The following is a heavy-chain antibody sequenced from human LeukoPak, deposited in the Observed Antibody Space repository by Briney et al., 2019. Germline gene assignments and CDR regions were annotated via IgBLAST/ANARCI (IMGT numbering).Heavy chain of an antibody. Sequence: GGSLRLSCAASGFTFSSYSMNWVRQAPGKGLEWVSYISSSRSTIYYADSVKGRFTISRDNAKNSLYLQMNSLRAEDTAVYYCARDRYYYDSSGYYSDAFDIWGQGTMVTVSS. V-gene: IGHV3-48*04. J-gene: IGHJ3*02. D-gene: IGHD3-22*01. CDR3: ARDRYYYDSSGYYSDAFDI. CDR1: GFTFSSYS. CDR2: ISSSRSTI.